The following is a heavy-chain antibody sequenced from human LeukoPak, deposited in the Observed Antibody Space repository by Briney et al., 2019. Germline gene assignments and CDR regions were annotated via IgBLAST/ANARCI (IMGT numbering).Heavy chain of an antibody. D-gene: IGHD3-10*01. CDR1: GGSFSGYY. Sequence: SETLSLTCAVYGGSFSGYYWSWIRQPPGKGLEWIGEINHSGSTNYNPSLKSRVTISVDTSKNQFSLKLSSVTAADTAVYYCARGRAHRLLWVPGLRFDPWGQGTLVTVSS. CDR2: INHSGST. J-gene: IGHJ5*02. CDR3: ARGRAHRLLWVPGLRFDP. V-gene: IGHV4-34*01.